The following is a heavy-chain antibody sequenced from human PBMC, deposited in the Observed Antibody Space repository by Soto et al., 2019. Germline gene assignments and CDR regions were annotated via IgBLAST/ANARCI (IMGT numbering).Heavy chain of an antibody. J-gene: IGHJ5*02. CDR1: GFTFSNYA. CDR3: AKNYGSGTYYKVNRFDP. CDR2: ISSDGSNK. V-gene: IGHV3-30-3*02. D-gene: IGHD3-10*01. Sequence: VQLVESGGGLVQPGRSLSLSCAASGFTFSNYAFHWVRQTPGKGLEWVAVISSDGSNKYYADSVKGRFTISRDNSKNTLYLQVNSLRAEDTAVYYCAKNYGSGTYYKVNRFDPWGQGTLVTVSS.